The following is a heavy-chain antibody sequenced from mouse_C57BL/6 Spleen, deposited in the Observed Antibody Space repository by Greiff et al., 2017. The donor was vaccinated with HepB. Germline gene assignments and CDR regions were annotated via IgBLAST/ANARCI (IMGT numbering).Heavy chain of an antibody. CDR1: GFTFSNYW. CDR3: TGGGITTVVAHWYFDV. J-gene: IGHJ1*03. Sequence: DVRLVESGGGLVQPGGFMKLSCVASGFTFSNYWMNWVRPSPGKGLEWVAQIRLKSDNYATHYAESVKGRFTISRDDSKSSVYLQMNNLRAEDTGIYYCTGGGITTVVAHWYFDVWGTGTTVTVSS. D-gene: IGHD1-1*01. CDR2: IRLKSDNYAT. V-gene: IGHV6-3*01.